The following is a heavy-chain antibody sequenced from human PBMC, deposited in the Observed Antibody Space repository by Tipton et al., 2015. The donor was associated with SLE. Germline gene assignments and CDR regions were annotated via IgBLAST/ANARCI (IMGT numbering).Heavy chain of an antibody. Sequence: SWVRQPPGKGLEWIGEVFRGGSTNYSPSLESRVTITVDMSKNQFSLRLISVTAADTAVYYCAREYSGYDYRTFDHWGQGTLVTVSS. D-gene: IGHD5-12*01. CDR2: VFRGGST. CDR3: AREYSGYDYRTFDH. J-gene: IGHJ4*02. V-gene: IGHV4-4*02.